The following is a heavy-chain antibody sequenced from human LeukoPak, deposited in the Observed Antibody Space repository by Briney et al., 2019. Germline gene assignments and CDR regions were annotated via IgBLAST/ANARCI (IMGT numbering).Heavy chain of an antibody. V-gene: IGHV1-18*01. J-gene: IGHJ4*02. CDR1: GYTFTTYG. CDR3: ARDIVVVVAAGQDPFDY. CDR2: INPYNANT. Sequence: GASVRVSCKASGYTFTTYGISWVRQAPGQGLEWMGWINPYNANTNYAQKLQGRVTMTTDTSTTTAYMELRSLRSDDTAVYYCARDIVVVVAAGQDPFDYWGQGTLVTVSS. D-gene: IGHD2-15*01.